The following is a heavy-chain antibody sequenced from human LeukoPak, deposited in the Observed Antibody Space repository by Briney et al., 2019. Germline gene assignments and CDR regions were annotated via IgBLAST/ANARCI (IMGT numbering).Heavy chain of an antibody. CDR3: TTNLQNRGVYSHFDY. D-gene: IGHD2-15*01. J-gene: IGHJ4*02. CDR1: GFTFNSYW. V-gene: IGHV3-7*03. Sequence: PGGSLRLSCAASGFTFNSYWMHWVRQAPGKGLEWVANINEDGTLKFYVESVRGRFVISRDNVESSLSLEMNSLRTEDTAIYYCTTNLQNRGVYSHFDYWGQGTLITVSS. CDR2: INEDGTLK.